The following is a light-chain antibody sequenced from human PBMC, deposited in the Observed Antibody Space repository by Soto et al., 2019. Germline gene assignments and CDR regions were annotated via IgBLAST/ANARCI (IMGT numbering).Light chain of an antibody. CDR3: QQSYSTPLT. CDR1: QSISSY. J-gene: IGKJ4*01. V-gene: IGKV1-39*01. Sequence: DIQMTQSPSSLSASVGDRVTITCGASQSISSYLNWYQQKPGKAPKLLINAASSLQSGVPSRFSGSGSGTDFTLTISSLQPEDFETYYCQQSYSTPLTFGGGTKVDIK. CDR2: AAS.